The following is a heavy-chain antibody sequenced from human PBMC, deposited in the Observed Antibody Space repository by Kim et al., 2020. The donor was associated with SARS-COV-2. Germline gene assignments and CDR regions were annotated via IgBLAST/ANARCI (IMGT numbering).Heavy chain of an antibody. CDR3: ASWMYSSSWYLRDYYYGMDV. CDR2: IYTSGST. D-gene: IGHD6-13*01. CDR1: GGSISSYY. V-gene: IGHV4-4*07. J-gene: IGHJ6*02. Sequence: SETLSLTCTVSGGSISSYYWSWIRQPAGKGLEWSGRIYTSGSTNYNPSLKSRVTMSVDTSKNQFSLKLSSVTAADTAVYYCASWMYSSSWYLRDYYYGMDVWGQGTTVTVSS.